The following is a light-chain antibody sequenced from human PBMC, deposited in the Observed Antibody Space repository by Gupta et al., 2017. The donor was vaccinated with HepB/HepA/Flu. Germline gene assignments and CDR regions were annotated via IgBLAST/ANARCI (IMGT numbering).Light chain of an antibody. Sequence: DVRLTQPPSTPSASVVDRVTITCPASQSIFSWLAWYQKKPGKAPKLLMYKAATLESGVPSRFSGSGSGTEFTPTISSLQPDDFATYYCQQYYTYSPERTFGPGTKVEI. CDR3: QQYYTYSPERT. CDR2: KAA. J-gene: IGKJ1*01. V-gene: IGKV1-5*03. CDR1: QSIFSW.